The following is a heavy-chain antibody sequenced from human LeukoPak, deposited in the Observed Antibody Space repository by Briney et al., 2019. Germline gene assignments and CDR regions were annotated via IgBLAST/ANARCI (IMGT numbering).Heavy chain of an antibody. J-gene: IGHJ4*02. D-gene: IGHD4-17*01. CDR2: ISYDGSDK. CDR1: GFTFSGYG. CDR3: AKSHFTYGDYVGLDY. V-gene: IGHV3-30*18. Sequence: PGGSLRLSCAASGFTFSGYGMHWVRQAPGKGLEWVAVISYDGSDKYYADSVKGRFSISRDNSKNTLYLQMNSLRAEDTAVYYCAKSHFTYGDYVGLDYWGQGTLVTVSS.